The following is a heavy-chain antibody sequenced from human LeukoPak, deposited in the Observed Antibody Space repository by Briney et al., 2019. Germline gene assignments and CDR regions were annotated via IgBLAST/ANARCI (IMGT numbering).Heavy chain of an antibody. CDR1: GGSISSYY. Sequence: PSETLSLTCTVSGGSISSYYWSWIRQPPGKGLEWIGYIYTSGSTNYNPSLKSRVTISVDTSKNQFSLKLSSVTAADTAVYYCARHSFSETAAGKGGNWFDPWGQGTLVTVSS. CDR2: IYTSGST. J-gene: IGHJ5*02. V-gene: IGHV4-4*09. CDR3: ARHSFSETAAGKGGNWFDP. D-gene: IGHD6-13*01.